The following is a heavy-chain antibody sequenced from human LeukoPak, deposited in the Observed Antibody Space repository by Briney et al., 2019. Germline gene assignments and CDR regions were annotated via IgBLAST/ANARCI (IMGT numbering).Heavy chain of an antibody. CDR2: IDSTDTI. D-gene: IGHD3-22*01. J-gene: IGHJ4*02. CDR3: ARSSGSYRPMGY. Sequence: PGGSLRLSCAASGFTFSSYEMNWVRQAPGKGLHWISHIDSTDTIHYADSVKGRFTISRDNAKNSLYLQMNSLRAEDTAVYYCARSSGSYRPMGYWGQGTLVTVSS. CDR1: GFTFSSYE. V-gene: IGHV3-48*03.